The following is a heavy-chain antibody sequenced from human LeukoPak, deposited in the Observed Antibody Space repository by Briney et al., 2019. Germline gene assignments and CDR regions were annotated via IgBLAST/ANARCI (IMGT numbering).Heavy chain of an antibody. Sequence: RGPLRLSCAASGFTFSSYAMSWVRQAPGKGLEWVSAISGSGGSTYYADSVKGRFTISRDNSKNTLYLQMNSLRAEDTAVYYCARGRQPTYSSSSYYFDYWGQGTLVTVSS. CDR3: ARGRQPTYSSSSYYFDY. CDR1: GFTFSSYA. D-gene: IGHD6-6*01. J-gene: IGHJ4*02. CDR2: ISGSGGST. V-gene: IGHV3-23*01.